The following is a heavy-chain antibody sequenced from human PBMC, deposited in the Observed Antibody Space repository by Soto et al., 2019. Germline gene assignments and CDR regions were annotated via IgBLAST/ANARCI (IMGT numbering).Heavy chain of an antibody. V-gene: IGHV4-59*08. J-gene: IGHJ5*02. D-gene: IGHD4-4*01. Sequence: QVQLQETGPGLVKPSETLSLTCTVSGGSISSYYWSWIRQPPGKGLEWIGYIYYSGSTNYNPSLKSRVTRSVDPSKNQFALKLSSVTAADTAVYYCAATPVEMAPDSCFDPGGQGTLVTVSS. CDR2: IYYSGST. CDR3: AATPVEMAPDSCFDP. CDR1: GGSISSYY.